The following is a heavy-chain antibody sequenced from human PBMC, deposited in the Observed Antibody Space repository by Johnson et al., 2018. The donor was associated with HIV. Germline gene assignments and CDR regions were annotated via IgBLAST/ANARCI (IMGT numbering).Heavy chain of an antibody. CDR2: IKQDGSNK. V-gene: IGHV3-7*01. CDR3: AREGRTGPDTFDI. CDR1: GFTFSRYC. J-gene: IGHJ3*02. Sequence: VQLVESGGGLVQPGGSLRLSCAASGFTFSRYCMNWVRQTPGKGLEWVANIKQDGSNKNYADSVKGRFTVSRDNSKNTLFLQMNGLRAEDTAVYYCAREGRTGPDTFDIWGQGTMLTVSS.